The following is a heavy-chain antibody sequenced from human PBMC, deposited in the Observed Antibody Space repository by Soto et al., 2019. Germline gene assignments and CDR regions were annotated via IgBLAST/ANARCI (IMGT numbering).Heavy chain of an antibody. J-gene: IGHJ3*02. CDR1: GYNFTSWG. CDR2: IIPIFGTA. Sequence: SVRVSGKASGYNFTSWGMTRVRQAPGQGLEWMGGIIPIFGTANYAQKFQGRVTITADESTSTAYMELSSLRSEDTAVYYCARSGGSYYRAFDIWGQGTMVTVSS. V-gene: IGHV1-69*01. D-gene: IGHD1-26*01. CDR3: ARSGGSYYRAFDI.